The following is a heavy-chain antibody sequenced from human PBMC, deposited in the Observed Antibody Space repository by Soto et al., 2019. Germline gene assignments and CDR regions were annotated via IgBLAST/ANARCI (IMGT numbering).Heavy chain of an antibody. CDR2: IIPIFGTA. J-gene: IGHJ4*02. D-gene: IGHD3-22*01. CDR1: GGTFSSYA. V-gene: IGHV1-69*13. CDR3: ARGGYYYDSSGYYRFDY. Sequence: EASVKVSCKASGGTFSSYAISWVRQAPGQGLEWMGGIIPIFGTANYAQKFQGRVTITADESTSTAYMELSSLRSEDTAVYYCARGGYYYDSSGYYRFDYWGQGTLVTVSS.